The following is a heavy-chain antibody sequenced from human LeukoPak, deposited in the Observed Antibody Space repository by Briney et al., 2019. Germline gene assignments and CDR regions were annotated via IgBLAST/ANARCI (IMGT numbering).Heavy chain of an antibody. CDR3: ARRIVVVVAATSTYFDY. CDR2: IYPGDSDT. Sequence: GESLKISCEGSGYSFTSYWIGWVRQMPGKGLEWMGIIYPGDSDTRYSPSFQGQVTISADKSISTAYLQWSSLKASDTAMYHCARRIVVVVAATSTYFDYWGQGTLVTVSS. V-gene: IGHV5-51*01. D-gene: IGHD2-15*01. J-gene: IGHJ4*02. CDR1: GYSFTSYW.